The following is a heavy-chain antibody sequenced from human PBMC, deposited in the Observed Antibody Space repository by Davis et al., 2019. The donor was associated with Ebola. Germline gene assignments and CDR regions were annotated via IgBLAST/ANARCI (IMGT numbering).Heavy chain of an antibody. V-gene: IGHV3-30*03. CDR2: ISYDESNK. J-gene: IGHJ6*04. CDR3: ARDTYYYYNTMDV. CDR1: GFIFSSSG. Sequence: PGGSLRLSCVASGFIFSSSGMHWVRQAPGKGLEWVALISYDESNKHYADSVKGRFTISRDNSKNTLYLQMDSLTAEDTAVYYCARDTYYYYNTMDVWGKGTTVTVSS.